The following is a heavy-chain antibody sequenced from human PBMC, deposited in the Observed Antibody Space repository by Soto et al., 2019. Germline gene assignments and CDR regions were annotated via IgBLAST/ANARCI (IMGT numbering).Heavy chain of an antibody. CDR3: ARGTYQVKRGYYYYMDV. J-gene: IGHJ6*03. V-gene: IGHV4-31*03. Sequence: QVQLQESGPGLVKPSQTLSLTCTVSGGSISSGGYYWSWIRQHPGKGLEWIGYIYYSGSTYYNPSPKSRVTLSVDPSKNQFSLKLSSVTAADTAVYYCARGTYQVKRGYYYYMDVWGKGTTVTVSS. D-gene: IGHD2-2*01. CDR1: GGSISSGGYY. CDR2: IYYSGST.